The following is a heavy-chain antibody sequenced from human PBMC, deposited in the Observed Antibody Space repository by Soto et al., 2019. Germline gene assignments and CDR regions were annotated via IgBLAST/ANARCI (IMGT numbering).Heavy chain of an antibody. CDR3: ARERPDGARLGP. J-gene: IGHJ5*02. CDR2: FYISGNT. D-gene: IGHD6-6*01. V-gene: IGHV4-30-4*08. CDR1: GGSISSSNYY. Sequence: SETLSLTCTVSGGSISSSNYYWGWMRQPPGKGLEWIGYFYISGNTYYNPSLKSRVTISVDTSKNQFSLKLSSVTAADTAVYYCARERPDGARLGPWGQGTLVTVSS.